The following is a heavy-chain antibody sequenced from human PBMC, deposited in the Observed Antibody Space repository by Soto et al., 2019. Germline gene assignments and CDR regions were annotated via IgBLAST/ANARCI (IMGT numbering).Heavy chain of an antibody. V-gene: IGHV3-53*01. J-gene: IGHJ4*02. D-gene: IGHD6-6*01. CDR2: IYSAGST. CDR1: GLTVSRTQ. Sequence: PGGSLRLSCAASGLTVSRTQMAWVRQVPGKGLQWVSVIYSAGSTFYANAVKGRFTMSRDIPDNKIYLDLSRVTGDDTAIYYCARAREPEYSSSIFFDYWGRGSKVTVSS. CDR3: ARAREPEYSSSIFFDY.